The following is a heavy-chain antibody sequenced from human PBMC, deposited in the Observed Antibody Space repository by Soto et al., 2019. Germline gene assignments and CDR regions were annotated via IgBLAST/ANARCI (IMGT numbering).Heavy chain of an antibody. V-gene: IGHV5-51*01. CDR3: ARHISSTWAAPFDY. D-gene: IGHD6-13*01. Sequence: PGKGLEWMGIIYPRDSDTRYNPSFQGQVTISADKSINTAYLQWSRLKASDAAMYYCARHISSTWAAPFDYWGQGTLVTVS. J-gene: IGHJ4*02. CDR2: IYPRDSDT.